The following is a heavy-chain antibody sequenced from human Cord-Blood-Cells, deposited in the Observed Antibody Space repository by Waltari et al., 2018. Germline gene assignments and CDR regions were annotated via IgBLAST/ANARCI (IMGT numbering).Heavy chain of an antibody. CDR2: IYYSGST. V-gene: IGHV4-39*01. Sequence: QLQLQESGPGLVKPSETLSPTCTVTGGSISSSSYYCGWIRQPPGKGLEWIGSIYYSGSTYYNPSLKSRVTISVDTSKNQFALKLSSVTAADTAVYYCARQPSSGWYYYYYGMDVWGQGTTVTVSS. CDR1: GGSISSSSYY. CDR3: ARQPSSGWYYYYYGMDV. D-gene: IGHD6-19*01. J-gene: IGHJ6*02.